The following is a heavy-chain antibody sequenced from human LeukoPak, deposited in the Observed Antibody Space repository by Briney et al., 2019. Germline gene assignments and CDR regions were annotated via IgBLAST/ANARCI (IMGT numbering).Heavy chain of an antibody. CDR3: ATVRLRGNWFDP. D-gene: IGHD5-12*01. J-gene: IGHJ5*02. V-gene: IGHV1-18*01. CDR2: ISAYNGNT. CDR1: GYTFTSYG. Sequence: ASVKLSCKASGYTFTSYGISCERQAPGQGLEWMGWISAYNGNTNYAQKLHATVTITTDTYTSTAYMELRSLRYDDTAVYYCATVRLRGNWFDPWGQGTLVTVSS.